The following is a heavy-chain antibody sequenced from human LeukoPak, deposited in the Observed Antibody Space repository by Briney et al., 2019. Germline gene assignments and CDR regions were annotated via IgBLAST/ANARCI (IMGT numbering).Heavy chain of an antibody. CDR1: GFTFSSYS. V-gene: IGHV3-48*01. CDR2: ISSSSSII. J-gene: IGHJ5*02. CDR3: AKSASRITIFGVLNP. Sequence: GGSLRLSCAASGFTFSSYSMKWVPQAPGKGLEWVSYISSSSSIIYYADSVKGRFTVSRDNAKNSLYLQMNSLRAEDTAVYYCAKSASRITIFGVLNPWGQGTLVTVSS. D-gene: IGHD3-3*01.